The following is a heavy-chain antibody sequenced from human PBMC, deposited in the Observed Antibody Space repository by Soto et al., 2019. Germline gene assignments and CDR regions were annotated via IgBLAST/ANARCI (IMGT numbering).Heavy chain of an antibody. CDR2: TYYRSKWYY. J-gene: IGHJ1*01. D-gene: IGHD6-13*01. CDR1: GESVSTNSAT. V-gene: IGHV6-1*01. CDR3: ARGSYTSTWY. Sequence: SQTLSLTCAISGESVSTNSATWDWIRQSPSRGLEWLGRTYYRSKWYYDYAASVTSRMTINPDTSKNQFSLQLNSVTPEDTAVYYCARGSYTSTWYWGQGTLVTVSS.